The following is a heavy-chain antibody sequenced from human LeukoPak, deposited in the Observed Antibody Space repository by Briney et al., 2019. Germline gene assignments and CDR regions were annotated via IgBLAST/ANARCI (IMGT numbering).Heavy chain of an antibody. V-gene: IGHV1-46*01. CDR3: ARGMTGSRVVAATSTLTPFDY. Sequence: ASVKVSCKASGYTFTSYYMHWVRQAPGQGLEWMGIINPSGGSTSYAQKFQGRVTMTRDTSTSTVYMGLSSLRSEDTAVYYCARGMTGSRVVAATSTLTPFDYWGQGTLVTVSS. CDR2: INPSGGST. J-gene: IGHJ4*02. D-gene: IGHD2-15*01. CDR1: GYTFTSYY.